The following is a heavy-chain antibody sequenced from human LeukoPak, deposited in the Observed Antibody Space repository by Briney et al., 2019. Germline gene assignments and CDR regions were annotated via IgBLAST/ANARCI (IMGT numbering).Heavy chain of an antibody. CDR3: ARDILEWFYRGDGFDI. J-gene: IGHJ3*02. V-gene: IGHV3-30*04. CDR2: ISYDGSNK. Sequence: GGSLRLSCAASGFIFSSYAMHWVRQAPGKGLEWVAVISYDGSNKYADSVKGQFTISRDNSKNTLYLQMNSLRAEDTAVYFCARDILEWFYRGDGFDIWGQGTMVTVSS. D-gene: IGHD3-3*01. CDR1: GFIFSSYA.